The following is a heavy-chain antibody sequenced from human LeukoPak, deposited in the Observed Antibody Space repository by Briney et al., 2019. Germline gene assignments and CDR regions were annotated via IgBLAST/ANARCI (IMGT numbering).Heavy chain of an antibody. V-gene: IGHV1-69*06. CDR2: IIPIFGTA. J-gene: IGHJ6*03. CDR3: ARVGGVVVTAIRYSYYYYMDV. Sequence: ASVKVSCKASGYTFTNYGISWVRQAPGQGLEWMGGIIPIFGTANYAQKFQGRVTITADKSTSTAYMELSSLRSEDTAVYYCARVGGVVVTAIRYSYYYYMDVWGKGTTVTVSS. D-gene: IGHD2-21*02. CDR1: GYTFTNYG.